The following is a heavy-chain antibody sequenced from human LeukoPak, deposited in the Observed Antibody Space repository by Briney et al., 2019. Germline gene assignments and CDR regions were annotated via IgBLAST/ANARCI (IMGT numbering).Heavy chain of an antibody. CDR2: ISGSGGST. D-gene: IGHD3-22*01. CDR1: GFTFSSYA. Sequence: GGFLRLSCAASGFTFSSYAMSWVRQAPGKGLEWVSAISGSGGSTYYADSVKGRFTISRDNSKNTLYLQMNSLRAEDTAVYYCAKVDYYDSSGYYYNYFDYWGQGTLVTVSS. V-gene: IGHV3-23*01. CDR3: AKVDYYDSSGYYYNYFDY. J-gene: IGHJ4*02.